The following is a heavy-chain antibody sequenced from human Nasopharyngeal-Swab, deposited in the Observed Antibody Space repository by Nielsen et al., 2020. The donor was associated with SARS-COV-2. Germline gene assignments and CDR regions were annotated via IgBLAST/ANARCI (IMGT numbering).Heavy chain of an antibody. CDR2: ISGSGGST. CDR1: GFTFSSYA. D-gene: IGHD3-16*01. J-gene: IGHJ6*02. CDR3: ARHDPGSHYFYGMDV. Sequence: GGSLRLSCAASGFTFSSYAMSWVRQAPGKGLEWVSAISGSGGSTYYADSVKGRFTISRDNSKNTLYLQMNSLRAEDTAVYYCARHDPGSHYFYGMDVWGQGTTVTVSS. V-gene: IGHV3-23*01.